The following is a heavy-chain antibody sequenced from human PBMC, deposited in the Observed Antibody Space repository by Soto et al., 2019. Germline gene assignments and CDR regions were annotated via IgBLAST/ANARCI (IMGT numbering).Heavy chain of an antibody. D-gene: IGHD6-13*01. Sequence: RASVKVSCKASGYTFTSYGIHWVRQAPGQRLEWMGWINAANGDTKYSPKFQGRVTITRDTSASTAYMELSSLRSEDTAVYYCVRRHVSATGTDWFDPWGQGTLVTVSS. J-gene: IGHJ5*02. V-gene: IGHV1-3*01. CDR3: VRRHVSATGTDWFDP. CDR2: INAANGDT. CDR1: GYTFTSYG.